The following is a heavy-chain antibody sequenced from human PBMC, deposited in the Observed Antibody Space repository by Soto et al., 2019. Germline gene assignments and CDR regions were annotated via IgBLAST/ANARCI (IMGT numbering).Heavy chain of an antibody. CDR1: GFTFSSYG. J-gene: IGHJ4*02. CDR3: ARSPTWSSWSPDFDY. V-gene: IGHV3-30*03. CDR2: ISYDGSNK. D-gene: IGHD6-13*01. Sequence: GGSLRLSCAASGFTFSSYGMHWVRQAPGKGLEWVAVISYDGSNKYYADSVKGRFTISRDNSKNTLYLQMNSLRAEDTAVYYCARSPTWSSWSPDFDYWGQGTLVTVSS.